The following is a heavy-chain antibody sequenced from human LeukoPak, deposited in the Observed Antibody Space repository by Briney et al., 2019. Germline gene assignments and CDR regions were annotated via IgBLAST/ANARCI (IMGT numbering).Heavy chain of an antibody. Sequence: GGSLRLSCVASGFAFSRSWMSLVRQAPGKGLEWVGNIQPDGSEQYPVDSVKGRFTISRDNSRNSLFLQMSSLRVEDTAVYYCASQSFARFDPWGQGTLVTVSS. V-gene: IGHV3-7*01. CDR3: ASQSFARFDP. D-gene: IGHD3-16*01. J-gene: IGHJ5*02. CDR2: IQPDGSEQ. CDR1: GFAFSRSW.